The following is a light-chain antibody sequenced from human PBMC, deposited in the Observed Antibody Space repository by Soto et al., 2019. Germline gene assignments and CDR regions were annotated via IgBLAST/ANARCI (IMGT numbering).Light chain of an antibody. Sequence: IQLTQSPSSLSASVGDRVTITCRASQSISSWLAWYQQKPGKAPKLLIYDASSLESGVPSRFSGTGSGTEFTLTISSLQSEDFAVYYCQQYNNWPITFGQGTRLEIK. CDR2: DAS. CDR1: QSISSW. CDR3: QQYNNWPIT. J-gene: IGKJ5*01. V-gene: IGKV1-5*01.